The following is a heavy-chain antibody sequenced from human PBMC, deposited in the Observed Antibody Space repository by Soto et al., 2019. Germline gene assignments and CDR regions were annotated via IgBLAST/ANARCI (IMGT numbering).Heavy chain of an antibody. CDR1: GFTFSSYW. CDR2: IKQDGSEK. Sequence: GGSLRLSCAASGFTFSSYWMSWVRQAPGKGLEWVANIKQDGSEKYYVDSVKGRFTISRDNAKNSLYLQMNSLRAEDTAVYYCARDPGPTIGYSSSWYDYWGQGTLVTVSS. V-gene: IGHV3-7*01. CDR3: ARDPGPTIGYSSSWYDY. D-gene: IGHD6-13*01. J-gene: IGHJ4*02.